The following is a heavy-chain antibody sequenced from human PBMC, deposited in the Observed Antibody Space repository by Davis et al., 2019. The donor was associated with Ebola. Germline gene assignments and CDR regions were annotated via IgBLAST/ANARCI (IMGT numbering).Heavy chain of an antibody. Sequence: SVKVSCKASGGTFNRFAISWVRQAPGQGLEWMGRILPGINIANYAQRFQGRLIITADKSSTTAYMDLASLRSEDTAVYYCVAQVDYWGQGTLVTVSS. CDR1: GGTFNRFA. CDR2: ILPGINIA. CDR3: VAQVDY. J-gene: IGHJ4*02. V-gene: IGHV1-69*04.